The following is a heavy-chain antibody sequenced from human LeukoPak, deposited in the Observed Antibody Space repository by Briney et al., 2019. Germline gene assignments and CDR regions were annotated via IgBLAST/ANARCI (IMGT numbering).Heavy chain of an antibody. Sequence: GGSLRLSCAAFGFTFSDYAMSWVRQAPGKGLQWVSGINGHDGSPNYADSVRGRFTVSKDKSRNTLYLQMNSLRADDTAIYYCTKGPPLMRVLTPFDSWGQGTLVTVSS. J-gene: IGHJ4*02. V-gene: IGHV3-23*01. CDR3: TKGPPLMRVLTPFDS. CDR2: INGHDGSP. D-gene: IGHD2/OR15-2a*01. CDR1: GFTFSDYA.